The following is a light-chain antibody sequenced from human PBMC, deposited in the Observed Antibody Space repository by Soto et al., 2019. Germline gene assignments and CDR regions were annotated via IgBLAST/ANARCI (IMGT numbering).Light chain of an antibody. V-gene: IGKV1-5*03. Sequence: DIPMTQSPSTLSASVGDRVTITCRASQSISGSLAWYQQKPGKAPKLLIYEAPNLKSGVPSRFSGSGSGTEYTLTISSLQPDDSASYYCQQYNGYWTFGQGTRVEIK. CDR2: EAP. J-gene: IGKJ1*01. CDR3: QQYNGYWT. CDR1: QSISGS.